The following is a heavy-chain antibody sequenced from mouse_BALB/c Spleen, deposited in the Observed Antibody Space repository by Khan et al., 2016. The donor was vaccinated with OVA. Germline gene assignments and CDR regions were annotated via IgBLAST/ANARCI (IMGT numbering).Heavy chain of an antibody. CDR3: ARSASYLFFDV. CDR2: INTYTGEP. D-gene: IGHD6-1*01. V-gene: IGHV9-3-1*01. J-gene: IGHJ1*01. CDR1: GYTFTNYG. Sequence: QIQLVQSGPELKKPGETVKISCKASGYTFTNYGMNWVKQAPGKGLKWMGWINTYTGEPTYADDFKGRFAFSLETSANTAYLQINNLKNEDTASYICARSASYLFFDVWGAGTTVTVSS.